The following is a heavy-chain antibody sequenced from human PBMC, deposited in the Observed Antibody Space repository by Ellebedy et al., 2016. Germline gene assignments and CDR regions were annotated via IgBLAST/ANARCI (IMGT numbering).Heavy chain of an antibody. Sequence: SETLSLTXTVSGGSISSYFWSWIRQPPGKGLEWIGYVYYSGSTNYNPSLKSRVTMSVDTSKNQFSLRLSSVTAADTAVYYCARDSYDILTGYLEPFDYWGQGTLVTVSS. CDR2: VYYSGST. J-gene: IGHJ4*02. CDR1: GGSISSYF. CDR3: ARDSYDILTGYLEPFDY. V-gene: IGHV4-59*01. D-gene: IGHD3-9*01.